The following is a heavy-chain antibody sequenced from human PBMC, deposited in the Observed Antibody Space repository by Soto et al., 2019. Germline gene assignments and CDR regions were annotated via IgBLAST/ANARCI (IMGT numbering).Heavy chain of an antibody. CDR1: GFTFSSYA. V-gene: IGHV3-23*01. J-gene: IGHJ6*03. D-gene: IGHD1-26*01. CDR2: ISGSGGST. CDR3: AKRELAVNYYYYMDV. Sequence: GGSLRLSCAASGFTFSSYAMSWVRQAPGKGLEWVSAISGSGGSTYYADSVKGRFTISRDNSKNTLYLQMNSLRAEDTAVYYCAKRELAVNYYYYMDVWGKGTTVTVSS.